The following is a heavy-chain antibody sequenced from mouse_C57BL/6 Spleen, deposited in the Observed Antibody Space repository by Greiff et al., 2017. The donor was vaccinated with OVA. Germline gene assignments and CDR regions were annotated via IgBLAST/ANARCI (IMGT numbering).Heavy chain of an antibody. CDR1: GYTFTSYG. CDR2: FYPRSGNT. D-gene: IGHD4-1*01. Sequence: VQLQQSGAELARPGASVKLSCKASGYTFTSYGISWVKQRTGQGLEWIGEFYPRSGNTYYNEKFKGKATLTADKSSSTAYMELRSLTSEDSAVYFCARRTGTEAMDYWGQGTSVTVSS. V-gene: IGHV1-81*01. J-gene: IGHJ4*01. CDR3: ARRTGTEAMDY.